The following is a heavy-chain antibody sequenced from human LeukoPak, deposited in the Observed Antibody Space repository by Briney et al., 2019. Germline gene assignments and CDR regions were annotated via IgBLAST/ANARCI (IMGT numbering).Heavy chain of an antibody. CDR3: AKAVIAVAATRGYYFDY. V-gene: IGHV3-9*01. D-gene: IGHD6-19*01. CDR1: GFTFDDYA. CDR2: ISWNSGTI. Sequence: GRSLRLSCAASGFTFDDYAMHWVRQAPGKGLEWVSCISWNSGTIGYADSVKGRFTISRDSAKNSLYLQMNSLRAEDTALYYCAKAVIAVAATRGYYFDYWGQGILVTVSS. J-gene: IGHJ4*02.